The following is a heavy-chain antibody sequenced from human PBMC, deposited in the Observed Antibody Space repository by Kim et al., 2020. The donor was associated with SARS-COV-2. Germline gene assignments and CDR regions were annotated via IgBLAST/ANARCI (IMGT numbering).Heavy chain of an antibody. CDR1: GFTITSTY. Sequence: GALRLSCAASGFTITSTYMNWVRQAPGKGLDWVSVTYSGGTTHYADSVRDRFTISRDTSKNILYLQMNSLRDEDTAVYYCARGLIHGLDVWGQGTTVTVSS. D-gene: IGHD2-8*01. CDR2: TYSGGTT. J-gene: IGHJ6*02. CDR3: ARGLIHGLDV. V-gene: IGHV3-53*01.